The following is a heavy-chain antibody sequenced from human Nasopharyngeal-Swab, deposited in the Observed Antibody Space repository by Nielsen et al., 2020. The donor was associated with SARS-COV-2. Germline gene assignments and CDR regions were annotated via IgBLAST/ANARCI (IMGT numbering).Heavy chain of an antibody. Sequence: ASVKVSCKASGYTFTSYGISWVRQAPGQGLEWMGWISAYNGNTNYAQKFQGRVTMTRDTSTGTVYMELSSLRSEDTAVYYCARSLGATWGFWFDYWGQGTLVTVSS. CDR1: GYTFTSYG. J-gene: IGHJ4*02. D-gene: IGHD1-26*01. V-gene: IGHV1-18*01. CDR3: ARSLGATWGFWFDY. CDR2: ISAYNGNT.